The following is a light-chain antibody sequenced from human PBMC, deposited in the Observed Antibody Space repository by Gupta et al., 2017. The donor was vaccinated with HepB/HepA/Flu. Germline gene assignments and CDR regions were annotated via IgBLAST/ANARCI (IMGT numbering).Light chain of an antibody. CDR3: SSWDDSLNGRV. CDR2: NDI. V-gene: IGLV1-44*01. J-gene: IGLJ3*02. CDR1: HSNIGDNE. Sequence: QPVPRQPPPASGAPGRRVTISCSGRHSNIGDNEVNWYRQLPGAAPSLLIYNDIQRPSGVPDRFSGSKSGTSASLAITGLQSEDEADYYCSSWDDSLNGRVFGGGTKLTVL.